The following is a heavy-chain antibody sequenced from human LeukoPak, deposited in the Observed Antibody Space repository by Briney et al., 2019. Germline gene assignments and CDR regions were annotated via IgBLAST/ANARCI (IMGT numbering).Heavy chain of an antibody. CDR2: IYHSGSP. J-gene: IGHJ3*02. V-gene: IGHV4-4*02. CDR1: GGSLSSSNW. CDR3: ARAGRRTFAFDI. D-gene: IGHD1-26*01. Sequence: SGTLSLTCTVSGGSLSSSNWWTWARQPPGKGLKWIGEIYHSGSPNYNPSLKSRVTISVDKSKNQFSLNLTSVTAADRAVYFCARAGRRTFAFDIWGPGTLVTVSS.